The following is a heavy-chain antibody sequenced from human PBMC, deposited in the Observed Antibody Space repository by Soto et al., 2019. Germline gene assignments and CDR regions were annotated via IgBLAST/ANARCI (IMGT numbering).Heavy chain of an antibody. CDR2: IIPIFGPA. J-gene: IGHJ6*02. D-gene: IGHD1-1*01. CDR1: GGTFGSHS. Sequence: SVKVSCKSSGGTFGSHSINWVRQAPGQGLEWMGGIIPIFGPANFAKNFQGRVTITADESTTTAYMELSSLTSEDTAVYYCATGSFTSTGGRIGYHYNAMDVWGQGTTVTVSS. V-gene: IGHV1-69*13. CDR3: ATGSFTSTGGRIGYHYNAMDV.